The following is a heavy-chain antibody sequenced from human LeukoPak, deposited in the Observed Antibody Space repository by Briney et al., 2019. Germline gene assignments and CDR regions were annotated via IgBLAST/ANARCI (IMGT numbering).Heavy chain of an antibody. D-gene: IGHD3-22*01. Sequence: SVKVSCKASGGTFSSYAISWVRQAPGQGLEWMGGIIPIFGTANYAQKFQGRVTITTDESTSTAYMELSSLRSEDTAVYYCASGYYYDSSGYYYVYNYWGQGTLVTVSS. V-gene: IGHV1-69*05. CDR3: ASGYYYDSSGYYYVYNY. J-gene: IGHJ4*02. CDR1: GGTFSSYA. CDR2: IIPIFGTA.